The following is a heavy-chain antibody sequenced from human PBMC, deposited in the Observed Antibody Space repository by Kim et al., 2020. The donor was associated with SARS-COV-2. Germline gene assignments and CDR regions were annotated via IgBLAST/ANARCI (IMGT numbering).Heavy chain of an antibody. D-gene: IGHD6-19*01. J-gene: IGHJ4*02. Sequence: GGSLRLSCAVSGLTFTRYNLNWVRQAPGKGLEWVSSISGGSAYRYYADSVKGRFTISRDNSKRSLYLQMNSLRADDTAVYFCATVEEEQWLVFFDYWGQG. CDR2: ISGGSAYR. V-gene: IGHV3-21*01. CDR1: GLTFTRYN. CDR3: ATVEEEQWLVFFDY.